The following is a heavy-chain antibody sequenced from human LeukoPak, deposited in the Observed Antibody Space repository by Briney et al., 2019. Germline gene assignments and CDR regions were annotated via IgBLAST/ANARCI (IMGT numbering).Heavy chain of an antibody. J-gene: IGHJ4*02. D-gene: IGHD5-24*01. CDR1: GFTFSSYG. CDR3: ARSAGWLQFDY. Sequence: GGSLRLSCAASGFTFSSYGMSWVRQAPGKGLEWVSHMRGNGGSTYYADSVKGRFTISRDDSKNTLYLQMNSLRAEDTAVYFCARSAGWLQFDYWGQGTLVTVAS. V-gene: IGHV3-23*01. CDR2: MRGNGGST.